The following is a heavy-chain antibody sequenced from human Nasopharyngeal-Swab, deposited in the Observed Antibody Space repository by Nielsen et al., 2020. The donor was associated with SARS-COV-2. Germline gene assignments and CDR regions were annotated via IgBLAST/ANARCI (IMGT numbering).Heavy chain of an antibody. CDR3: ARGRCGKDIVVVVATLGYYYGMDV. CDR1: GYTFTSYA. J-gene: IGHJ6*02. Sequence: ASVKVSCKASGYTFTSYAMNWVRQAPGQGLEWMGWINTNTGNPTYAQGFTGRFVFSLDTSVSTAYLQISSLKAEDTAVYYCARGRCGKDIVVVVATLGYYYGMDVWGQGTTVTVSS. CDR2: INTNTGNP. V-gene: IGHV7-4-1*02. D-gene: IGHD2-15*01.